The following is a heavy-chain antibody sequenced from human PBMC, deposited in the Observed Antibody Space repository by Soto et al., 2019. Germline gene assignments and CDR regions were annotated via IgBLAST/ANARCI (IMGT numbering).Heavy chain of an antibody. D-gene: IGHD3-10*01. CDR2: IYHSGDA. V-gene: IGHV4-30-4*01. Sequence: SETLSLTCTVSGYSVISSEYYWSCIRQPPGRGLEWIAYIYHSGDAYYNPSLQSRLTLSIDTSKNQFYLTLNAVTAADTAVYYCARCYGSGKNWFDPWGQGTLVTVS. CDR1: GYSVISSEYY. J-gene: IGHJ5*02. CDR3: ARCYGSGKNWFDP.